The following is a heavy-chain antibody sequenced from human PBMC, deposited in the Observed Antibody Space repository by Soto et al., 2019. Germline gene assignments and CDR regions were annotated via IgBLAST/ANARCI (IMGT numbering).Heavy chain of an antibody. CDR2: ISGSGGST. Sequence: EVQVLESGGGLVQPGGSLRLSCAASGFTFSSYAMSWVRQAPGKGLEWVSSISGSGGSTYYADSVKGRFTISRDNYKNTLYLQMNSLRAEDTAVYYCAKDPGEDTYWFDYWGQGTLVTVSS. V-gene: IGHV3-23*01. CDR1: GFTFSSYA. J-gene: IGHJ4*02. CDR3: AKDPGEDTYWFDY. D-gene: IGHD2-8*02.